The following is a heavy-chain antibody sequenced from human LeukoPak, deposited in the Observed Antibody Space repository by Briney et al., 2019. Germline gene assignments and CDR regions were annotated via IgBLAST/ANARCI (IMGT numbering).Heavy chain of an antibody. CDR3: ARVRAGIFGVVTRFDY. V-gene: IGHV3-21*01. Sequence: TGGSLRLSCAASGFTFSSYSMNWVRQAPGKGLEWVSSISSSSSYIYYADSVKGRFTISRDNAKNSLYLQMNSLRAEDTAVYYCARVRAGIFGVVTRFDYWGQGTLVTVSS. CDR1: GFTFSSYS. D-gene: IGHD3-3*01. J-gene: IGHJ4*02. CDR2: ISSSSSYI.